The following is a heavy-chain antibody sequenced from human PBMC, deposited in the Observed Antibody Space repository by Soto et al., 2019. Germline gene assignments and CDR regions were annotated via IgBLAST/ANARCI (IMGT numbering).Heavy chain of an antibody. D-gene: IGHD1-1*01. CDR2: MNPNSGNT. J-gene: IGHJ4*02. Sequence: QVQLVQSGAEVKKPGASVKVSCKASGYTFTRYDINWVRQATGQGLEWMGWMNPNSGNTVYAQKFQGRVTMTRNTSISTAYMELSSLRSEDTAMYYCAREKVVGATGNWGQGTLVTVSS. V-gene: IGHV1-8*01. CDR3: AREKVVGATGN. CDR1: GYTFTRYD.